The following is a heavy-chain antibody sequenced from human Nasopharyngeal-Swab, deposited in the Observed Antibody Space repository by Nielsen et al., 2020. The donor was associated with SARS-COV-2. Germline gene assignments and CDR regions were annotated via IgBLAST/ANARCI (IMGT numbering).Heavy chain of an antibody. Sequence: SETLSLTCTVSGGSISSYYWSWIRQPPRKGLEWIGYIYYSGSTNYNPSLKSRVTISVDTSKNQFSLKLSSVTAADTAVYYCARGSGYYDSSGYSDYWGQGTLVTVSS. CDR1: GGSISSYY. D-gene: IGHD3-22*01. CDR2: IYYSGST. V-gene: IGHV4-59*13. J-gene: IGHJ4*02. CDR3: ARGSGYYDSSGYSDY.